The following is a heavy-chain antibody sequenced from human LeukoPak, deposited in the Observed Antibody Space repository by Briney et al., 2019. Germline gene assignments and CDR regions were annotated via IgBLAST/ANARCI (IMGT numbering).Heavy chain of an antibody. Sequence: PSETLSLTRAVYGGSFSNYYWSWLRQPPGKGLECIGEINDSGRINYNPSLMSRVTVSVDTSKNQFSLRLTSVTATDTAVYYCARRWNYGRNYYIDVWGNGATVSVSS. V-gene: IGHV4-34*01. CDR3: ARRWNYGRNYYIDV. CDR2: INDSGRI. J-gene: IGHJ6*03. D-gene: IGHD1-7*01. CDR1: GGSFSNYY.